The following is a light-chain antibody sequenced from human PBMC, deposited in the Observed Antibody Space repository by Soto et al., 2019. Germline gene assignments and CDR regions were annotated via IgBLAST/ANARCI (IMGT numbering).Light chain of an antibody. J-gene: IGKJ5*01. Sequence: DIQMTQSPSSLSASVGDRVTITFRASQSISSYLNWYQQKPGKAPKLLIYAASSLQSGVPSRFSGSGSGTDFTLTISSLQPEDFATYYCQQANSFPLTFGQGTRLEN. V-gene: IGKV1-39*01. CDR1: QSISSY. CDR2: AAS. CDR3: QQANSFPLT.